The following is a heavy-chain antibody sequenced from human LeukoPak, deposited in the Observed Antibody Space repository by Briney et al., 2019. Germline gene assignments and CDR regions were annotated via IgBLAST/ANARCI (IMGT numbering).Heavy chain of an antibody. CDR1: GYTFTGYY. Sequence: ASVKVSCKASGYTFTGYYMHWVRQAPGQGLEWMGWINPNRGGTNYAQKFQGRVTMTRDTSISTAYMEVSRLRSDDTAVYYCARALSRIVGATIGYWGQGTLVTVSS. CDR2: INPNRGGT. J-gene: IGHJ4*02. CDR3: ARALSRIVGATIGY. V-gene: IGHV1-2*02. D-gene: IGHD1-26*01.